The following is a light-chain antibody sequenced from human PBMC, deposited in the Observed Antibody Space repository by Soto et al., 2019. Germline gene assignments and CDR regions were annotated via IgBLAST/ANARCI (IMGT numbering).Light chain of an antibody. V-gene: IGLV1-40*01. J-gene: IGLJ1*01. CDR2: GNN. Sequence: QSVLTQPPSVSGAPGQRVTISCTGGSSNIGAGYDVHWYQQLPGTAPKLLIYGNNNRPSGVPDRFSGSKSGTSASLAVTGLQAEDEADYYCQSYDTGLSVLYVFGTGTKVTVL. CDR3: QSYDTGLSVLYV. CDR1: SSNIGAGYD.